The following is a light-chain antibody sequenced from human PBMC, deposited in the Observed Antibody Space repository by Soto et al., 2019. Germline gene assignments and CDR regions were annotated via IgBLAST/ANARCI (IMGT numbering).Light chain of an antibody. CDR2: DAS. CDR1: QSISRL. V-gene: IGKV1-5*01. Sequence: DIQMTQSPSTLSASVGDRVTIPCRASQSISRLLAWYQQKPGKAPKLLIYDASTLKTGVPSRFSGSGSGTEFTLTIGSLQPDDFASYYCQQYKSYSRMFGQGTQVDSK. J-gene: IGKJ1*01. CDR3: QQYKSYSRM.